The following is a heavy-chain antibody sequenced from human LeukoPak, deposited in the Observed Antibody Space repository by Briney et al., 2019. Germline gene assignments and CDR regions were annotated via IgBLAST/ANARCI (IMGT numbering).Heavy chain of an antibody. J-gene: IGHJ4*02. V-gene: IGHV3-30*04. D-gene: IGHD3-3*01. CDR3: AKEVLVYVRAVEGLRVDY. CDR1: GFTFSSYA. CDR2: ISYDGSNK. Sequence: GGSLRLSCAASGFTFSSYAMHWVRQAPGKGLEWVAVISYDGSNKYYADSVKGRFTISRDNSKNTLYLQMNSLRAEDTAVYYCAKEVLVYVRAVEGLRVDYWGQGTLVTVSS.